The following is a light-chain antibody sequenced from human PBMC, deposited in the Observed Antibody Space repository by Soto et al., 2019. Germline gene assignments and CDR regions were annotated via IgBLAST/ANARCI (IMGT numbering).Light chain of an antibody. CDR1: QSVSNW. CDR2: DVS. V-gene: IGKV1-5*01. Sequence: DIQMTQSPSTLSASVGERVTITCRASQSVSNWLAWYQQKPGKAPKLLIYDVSSLESGVPSRFSGSGSGTEFLLNISSLQPDDFATYYCQQYDSYSWTFDQGTKVEMK. CDR3: QQYDSYSWT. J-gene: IGKJ1*01.